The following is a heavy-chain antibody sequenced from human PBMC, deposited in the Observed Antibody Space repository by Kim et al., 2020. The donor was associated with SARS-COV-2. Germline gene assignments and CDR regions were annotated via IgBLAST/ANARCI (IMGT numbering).Heavy chain of an antibody. CDR1: GFTFKNYG. V-gene: IGHV3-30*18. D-gene: IGHD1-26*01. CDR2: VSDDGRNK. Sequence: GGSLRLSCAASGFTFKNYGIHWVRQSPGKGLEWVAFVSDDGRNKYYVDSVKGRFTISRDNSKNTLYLQMNSLRAEDTAVYYCAKGHRSGSYGLGASDIWGQGTMVTVSS. J-gene: IGHJ3*02. CDR3: AKGHRSGSYGLGASDI.